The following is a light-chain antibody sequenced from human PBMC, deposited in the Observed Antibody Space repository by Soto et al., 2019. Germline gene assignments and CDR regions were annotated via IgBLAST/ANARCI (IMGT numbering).Light chain of an antibody. CDR1: QSVSTY. V-gene: IGKV1-39*01. J-gene: IGKJ4*01. CDR2: AAS. Sequence: DIQMTQSPSSLSASVGDRVTITCRASQSVSTYLNWYQHKPGKAPKLLIYAASSLQSGVPSRFSGSGSGTDFTITISSLQPEDFATYYCQQTYSTPLTFGGGTNVEIK. CDR3: QQTYSTPLT.